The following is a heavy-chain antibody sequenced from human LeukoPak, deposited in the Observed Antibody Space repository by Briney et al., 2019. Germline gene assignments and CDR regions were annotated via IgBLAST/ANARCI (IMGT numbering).Heavy chain of an antibody. V-gene: IGHV3-30*02. CDR2: IRYDGNNK. Sequence: LXXXXAAXXXTFSSXXXXXVRXAPGXXLEWVAFIRYDGNNKYYADSVKGRFTISRDNSKNTLYLQMNSLRAEDTAMYYCDGSSGYFDYWGQGTLVTVSS. CDR1: XXTFSSXX. D-gene: IGHD3-22*01. J-gene: IGHJ4*02. CDR3: DGSSGYFDY.